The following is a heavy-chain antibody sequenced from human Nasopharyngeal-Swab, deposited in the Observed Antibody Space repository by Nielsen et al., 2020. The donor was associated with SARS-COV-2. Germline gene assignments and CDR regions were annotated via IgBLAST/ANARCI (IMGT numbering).Heavy chain of an antibody. J-gene: IGHJ6*03. CDR2: IIPIFGTA. V-gene: IGHV1-69*01. CDR3: ASHKAGGYGSGSYYNYYYYYYMDV. Sequence: WVRQAPGQGLEWMGGIIPIFGTANYAQKFQGRVTITADESTSTAYMELSSLRSEDTAVYYCASHKAGGYGSGSYYNYYYYYYMDVWGKGTTVTVSS. D-gene: IGHD3-10*01.